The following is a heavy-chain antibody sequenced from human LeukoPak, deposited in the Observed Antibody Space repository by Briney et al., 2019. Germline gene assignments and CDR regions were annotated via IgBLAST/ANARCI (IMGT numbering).Heavy chain of an antibody. V-gene: IGHV5-51*01. CDR2: IYPGDSDT. CDR1: EYSFPNYW. D-gene: IGHD1-14*01. J-gene: IGHJ3*02. Sequence: GESLKISCKASEYSFPNYWIGWVRQMPGKGLEWMGIIYPGDSDTKYGPSFQGQVTISADKSISTAYLQWSSLRASDTAMYYCARLSRISTSFDAFDMWGQGTMVTVSS. CDR3: ARLSRISTSFDAFDM.